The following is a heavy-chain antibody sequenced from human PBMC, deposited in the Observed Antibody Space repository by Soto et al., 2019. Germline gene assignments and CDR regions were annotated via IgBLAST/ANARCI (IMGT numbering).Heavy chain of an antibody. CDR3: ARGPAVAGAGWWFDP. CDR2: IYYSGST. V-gene: IGHV4-59*01. J-gene: IGHJ5*02. CDR1: GDSIIIYY. D-gene: IGHD6-19*01. Sequence: SETLSLTCTASGDSIIIYYWSWIRQPPGKGLEWIGYIYYSGSTNYNPSLKSRVTISIDTSKSHFSLKLSSLTAADTAVYYCARGPAVAGAGWWFDPWGQGTLVTGSS.